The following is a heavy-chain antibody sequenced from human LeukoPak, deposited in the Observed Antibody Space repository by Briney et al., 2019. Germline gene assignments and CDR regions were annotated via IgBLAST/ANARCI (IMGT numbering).Heavy chain of an antibody. CDR3: ARGGAEYCTSTKCHPVYGMDV. V-gene: IGHV3-7*01. CDR2: MNRDGSEK. D-gene: IGHD2-2*01. CDR1: GFTFSSYW. J-gene: IGHJ6*02. Sequence: GGSLRLSCAASGFTFSSYWMSWVRQAPGKGLEWVANMNRDGSEKNYVDSIKGRFTISRDNAANSLYLQMNSLRVEDTAVYYCARGGAEYCTSTKCHPVYGMDVWGQGTTVTVSS.